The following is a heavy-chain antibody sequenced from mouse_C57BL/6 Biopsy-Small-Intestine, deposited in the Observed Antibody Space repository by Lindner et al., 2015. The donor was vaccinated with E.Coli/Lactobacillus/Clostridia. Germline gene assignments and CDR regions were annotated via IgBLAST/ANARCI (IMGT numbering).Heavy chain of an antibody. CDR2: ISSGSSHI. CDR3: GRDGITGLDY. CDR1: GFTFSDYG. J-gene: IGHJ2*01. V-gene: IGHV5-17*01. D-gene: IGHD4-1*01. Sequence: VQLQESGGGLVKPGGSLKLSCAASGFTFSDYGMNWVRQAPEKGLEWVAYISSGSSHIYYADTVKGRFTISRDNAKNTLFLQMTSLRSEDTAMYYCGRDGITGLDYWGQCTTLTVSS.